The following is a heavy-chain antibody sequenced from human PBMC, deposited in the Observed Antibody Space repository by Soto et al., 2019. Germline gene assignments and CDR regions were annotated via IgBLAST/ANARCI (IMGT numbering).Heavy chain of an antibody. CDR2: IIPIFGTA. CDR1: GGTFSSYA. CDR3: ARVPYYYDSSGYYPDY. V-gene: IGHV1-69*06. D-gene: IGHD3-22*01. Sequence: QVQLVQSGAEVKKPGSSVKVSCKASGGTFSSYAISWVRQAPGQGLEWMGGIIPIFGTANYAQKFQGRVTITDDKSTSPAYMELRSLRSEDTAVYYCARVPYYYDSSGYYPDYWGQGTLVTVSS. J-gene: IGHJ4*02.